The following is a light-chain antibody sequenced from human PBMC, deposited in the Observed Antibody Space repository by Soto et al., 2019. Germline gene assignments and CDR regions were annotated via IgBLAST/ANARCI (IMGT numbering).Light chain of an antibody. CDR1: QSFVYSSNNKNY. V-gene: IGKV4-1*01. Sequence: DIVMTQSPDSLVVSLGERATINWKCMQSFVYSSNNKNYLAWYQQKPGELPKLVIYAASILQTGVPSRFSGSGSGTDFSLTISSLQPEDVATYFCQKYNSPPRTFGQGTKVDI. CDR2: AAS. CDR3: QKYNSPPRT. J-gene: IGKJ1*01.